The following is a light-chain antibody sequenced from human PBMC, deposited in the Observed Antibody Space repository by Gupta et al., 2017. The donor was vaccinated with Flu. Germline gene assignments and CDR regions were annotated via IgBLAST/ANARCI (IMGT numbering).Light chain of an antibody. Sequence: QSVLTQPPSVSGAPGQWVTISCTGSSLEIGSYVDIYWYKFVEDSTPQVLIYSNTARPSGVPDRFSASRSGASASLAIAGLQAEDEGEYYCQAFHSSLIWEFGGGTKVTVL. J-gene: IGLJ3*02. CDR2: SNT. CDR1: SLEIGSYVD. V-gene: IGLV1-40*01. CDR3: QAFHSSLIWE.